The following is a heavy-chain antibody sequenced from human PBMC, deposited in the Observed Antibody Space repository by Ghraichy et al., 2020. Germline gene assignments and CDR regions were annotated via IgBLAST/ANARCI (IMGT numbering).Heavy chain of an antibody. J-gene: IGHJ4*01. CDR1: DGSINSYY. Sequence: SETLSLTCIVSDGSINSYYWNWIRQSPGKGLEWIGYIYYSGRTSYNPSLKSRVTMSVDTSKNQFSLKLTSVTAADTAVYYCARAGDCSGGSCYSCDYWGHGILVNVSS. D-gene: IGHD2-15*01. CDR2: IYYSGRT. CDR3: ARAGDCSGGSCYSCDY. V-gene: IGHV4-59*01.